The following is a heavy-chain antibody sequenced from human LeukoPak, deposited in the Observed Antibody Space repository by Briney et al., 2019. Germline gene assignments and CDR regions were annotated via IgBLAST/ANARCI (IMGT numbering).Heavy chain of an antibody. V-gene: IGHV3-53*01. D-gene: IGHD6-19*01. CDR3: ATDRGWALDY. J-gene: IGHJ4*02. Sequence: GRSLRLSCAASGFTVSSKYMSWVRQAPGKGLEWVSVTYGGGSTYYADSVKGRFTISRDISKNTLYLQMNRLRAEDTAVYYCATDRGWALDYWGQGALVTVSS. CDR2: TYGGGST. CDR1: GFTVSSKY.